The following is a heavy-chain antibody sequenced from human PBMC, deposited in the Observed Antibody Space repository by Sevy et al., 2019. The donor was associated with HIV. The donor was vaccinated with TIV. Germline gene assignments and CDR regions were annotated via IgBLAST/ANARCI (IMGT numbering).Heavy chain of an antibody. CDR2: INFDGSDR. Sequence: GESLKISCVASKFPFSSNGFHWVRQPPGKGLEWLSYINFDGSDRKYADSVKGRFTVSRDNSKNTLYLQMNSLRAEDTAVYYCAKDLRVVIPAAMQSADLWGQGTLVTVSS. V-gene: IGHV3-30*02. CDR3: AKDLRVVIPAAMQSADL. D-gene: IGHD2-2*01. CDR1: KFPFSSNG. J-gene: IGHJ5*02.